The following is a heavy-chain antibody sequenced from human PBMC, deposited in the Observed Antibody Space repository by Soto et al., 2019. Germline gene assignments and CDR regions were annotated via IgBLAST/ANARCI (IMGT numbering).Heavy chain of an antibody. J-gene: IGHJ5*02. CDR3: AKASGRSWYNWFDP. Sequence: QVQLVQSGAEVKKPGSSVKVSCKASGGNFTSYATSWVRQAPGQGLEFMGGIVPLFGTTNYAHKFRGRVTITADESTSTVYMELSSLTSEDTAVYYCAKASGRSWYNWFDPWGQGTLVTVST. CDR1: GGNFTSYA. D-gene: IGHD6-13*01. V-gene: IGHV1-69*01. CDR2: IVPLFGTT.